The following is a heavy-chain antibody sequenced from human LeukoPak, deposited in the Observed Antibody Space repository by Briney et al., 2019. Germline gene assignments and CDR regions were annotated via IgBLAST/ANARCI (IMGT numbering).Heavy chain of an antibody. V-gene: IGHV4-59*01. CDR2: IYYSGST. D-gene: IGHD6-13*01. CDR3: ARAESIAAAPYL. CDR1: GGSISSYY. Sequence: SETLSLTCTVSGGSISSYYWSWIRQPPGKGLEWIGYIYYSGSTNHNPSLKSRVTISVDTSKNQFSLKLSSVTAADTAVYYCARAESIAAAPYLWGQGALVTVSS. J-gene: IGHJ4*02.